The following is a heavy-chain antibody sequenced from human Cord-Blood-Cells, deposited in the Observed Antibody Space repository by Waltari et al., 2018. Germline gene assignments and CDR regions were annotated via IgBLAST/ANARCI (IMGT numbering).Heavy chain of an antibody. D-gene: IGHD3-10*01. CDR2: IKSKTDGGTT. Sequence: EVQLVESGGGLVKPGGSLRLSCAASGFTFSNAWMSWVRQAPGKGLEWGGRIKSKTDGGTTDYAAPGKGRFTISRDDSKNTLYLQMNSLKTEDTAGYYCFRGSGYWGQGTLVTVSS. J-gene: IGHJ4*02. CDR1: GFTFSNAW. CDR3: FRGSGY. V-gene: IGHV3-15*01.